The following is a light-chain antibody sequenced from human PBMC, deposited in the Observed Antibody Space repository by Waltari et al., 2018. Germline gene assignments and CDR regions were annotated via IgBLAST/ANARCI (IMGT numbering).Light chain of an antibody. Sequence: QSDLTQPASVSGSPGQYITSSYTGPSTDVVGYHYVCSYQQHPGKAPKLMIYEVSNRPSGVSNRFSGSKSGNTASLTISGLQAEDEADYYCSSYTSSSTLWVFGGGTKLTVL. CDR2: EVS. V-gene: IGLV2-14*01. CDR3: SSYTSSSTLWV. J-gene: IGLJ3*02. CDR1: STDVVGYHY.